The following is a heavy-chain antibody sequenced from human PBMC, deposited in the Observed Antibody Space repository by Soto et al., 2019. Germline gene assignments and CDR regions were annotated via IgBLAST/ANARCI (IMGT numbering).Heavy chain of an antibody. CDR1: GFTFSSYA. J-gene: IGHJ4*02. Sequence: GGSLRLSCAASGFTFSSYAMSWVRQAPGKGLEWVSAISDSGGSTYYADSVKGRFTISRDNSKNTLYLQMNSLRAEDTAVYYCAKAPYSNSYSRHVFDYWGQGTLVTVSS. CDR2: ISDSGGST. V-gene: IGHV3-23*01. CDR3: AKAPYSNSYSRHVFDY. D-gene: IGHD4-4*01.